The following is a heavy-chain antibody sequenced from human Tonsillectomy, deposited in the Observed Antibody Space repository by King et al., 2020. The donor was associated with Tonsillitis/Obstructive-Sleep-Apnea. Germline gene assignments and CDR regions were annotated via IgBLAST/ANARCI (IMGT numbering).Heavy chain of an antibody. D-gene: IGHD2-2*01. CDR3: AKDDSNRGSSTSCYPY. Sequence: VQLVESGGGLVQPGGSLRLSCAASGFTFSSYAMIWVRQAPGKGLEWVSAISGSGGSTYYADSVKGRFTISRDNSKNTLYLQMNSLRAEDTAVYYCAKDDSNRGSSTSCYPYWGQGTLVTVSS. CDR1: GFTFSSYA. V-gene: IGHV3-23*04. J-gene: IGHJ4*02. CDR2: ISGSGGST.